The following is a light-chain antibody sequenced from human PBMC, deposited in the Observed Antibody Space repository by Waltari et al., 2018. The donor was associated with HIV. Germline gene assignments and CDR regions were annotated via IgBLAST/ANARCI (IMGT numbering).Light chain of an antibody. CDR3: QQYNNWPPSIT. Sequence: EIMMTQSPATLSVSPGERATLSCRASQSVSSNLAWYQQNPGQAPRLLIYGASTRAPGIPTRFSGSGSGTEFTLTISSLQSEDFAVYYCQQYNNWPPSITFGQGTRLEIK. J-gene: IGKJ5*01. CDR2: GAS. CDR1: QSVSSN. V-gene: IGKV3-15*01.